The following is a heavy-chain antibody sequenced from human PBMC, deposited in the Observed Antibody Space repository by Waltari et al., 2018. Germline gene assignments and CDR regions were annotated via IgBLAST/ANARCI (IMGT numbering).Heavy chain of an antibody. CDR2: VDPEDGET. CDR1: GYTFTDYY. Sequence: EVQLVQSGAEVKKPGATVKISCKASGYTFTDYYMHWVQQAPGKGLEWMGRVDPEDGETIYAEKFQGRVTITADTSTDTAYMELSSLRSEDTAVYYCATDQWLRIAVAGRSGGDYWGQGTLVTVSS. CDR3: ATDQWLRIAVAGRSGGDY. J-gene: IGHJ4*02. V-gene: IGHV1-69-2*01. D-gene: IGHD6-19*01.